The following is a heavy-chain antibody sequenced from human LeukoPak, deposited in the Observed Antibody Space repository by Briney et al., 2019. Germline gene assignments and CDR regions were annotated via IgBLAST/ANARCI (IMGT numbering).Heavy chain of an antibody. V-gene: IGHV4-39*01. CDR3: AGITMIVGGGGY. D-gene: IGHD3-22*01. Sequence: SETLSLTCSVSGGSISSSSYYWGWIRQPPGKGPEWIGSIYYSGSTYYNPSLKSRVTISVDTSKNQFSLKLSSVTAADTAVYYCAGITMIVGGGGYWGQGTLVTVSS. J-gene: IGHJ4*02. CDR2: IYYSGST. CDR1: GGSISSSSYY.